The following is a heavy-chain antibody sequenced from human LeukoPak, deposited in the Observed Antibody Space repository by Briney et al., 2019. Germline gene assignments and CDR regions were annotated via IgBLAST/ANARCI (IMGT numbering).Heavy chain of an antibody. D-gene: IGHD6-13*01. CDR2: IIPFLGIA. CDR3: ARDLWYSSSWYREYNWFDP. V-gene: IGHV1-69*04. J-gene: IGHJ5*02. CDR1: GGTFSSYA. Sequence: ASVKVSCKASGGTFSSYAISWVRQAPGQGLEWMGRIIPFLGIANYAQKFQGRVTITADKSTSTAYMELSSLRSEDTAVYYCARDLWYSSSWYREYNWFDPWGQGTLVTVSS.